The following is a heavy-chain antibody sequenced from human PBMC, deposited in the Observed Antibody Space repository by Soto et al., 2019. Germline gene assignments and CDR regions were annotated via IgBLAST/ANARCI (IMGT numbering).Heavy chain of an antibody. CDR1: GFTFDDYA. J-gene: IGHJ6*03. V-gene: IGHV3-9*01. D-gene: IGHD3-3*01. CDR2: ISWNSGSI. CDR3: AKDSRYDFWSGYPLTYYMDV. Sequence: EVQLVESGGGLVQPGRSLRLSCAASGFTFDDYAMHWVRQAPGEGLEWVSGISWNSGSIGYADSVKGRFTISRDNAKNSLYLQMNSLRAEDTALYYCAKDSRYDFWSGYPLTYYMDVWGKGTTVTVSS.